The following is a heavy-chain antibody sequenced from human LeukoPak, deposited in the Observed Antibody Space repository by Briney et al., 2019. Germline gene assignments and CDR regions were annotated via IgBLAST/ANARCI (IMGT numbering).Heavy chain of an antibody. CDR3: AKDLRSKDIAVVGAAAIFDY. CDR1: GCTFSSYA. CDR2: ISGSGGST. V-gene: IGHV3-23*01. Sequence: PGGSLRLSCAASGCTFSSYAMSWVRQAPGKGLEWVSAISGSGGSTYYADSVKGRFTISRDNSKNTLYLQMNSLRAEDTAVYYCAKDLRSKDIAVVGAAAIFDYWGQGTLVTVSS. D-gene: IGHD2-15*01. J-gene: IGHJ4*02.